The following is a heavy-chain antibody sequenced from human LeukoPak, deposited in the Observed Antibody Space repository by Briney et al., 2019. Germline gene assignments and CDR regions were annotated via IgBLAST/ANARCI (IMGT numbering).Heavy chain of an antibody. CDR2: IYSSAHT. D-gene: IGHD1-14*01. V-gene: IGHV4-4*09. J-gene: IGHJ3*02. CDR1: GASITSYY. CDR3: ARTFSNQIDAFDI. Sequence: SETLSLTCTVSGASITSYYWTWIRQTPGKGLEWIGYIYSSAHTDLNPSLRSRVTISVDTSKNQFSLKLSFVTAADTAVYYCARTFSNQIDAFDIWGQGTMVTVSS.